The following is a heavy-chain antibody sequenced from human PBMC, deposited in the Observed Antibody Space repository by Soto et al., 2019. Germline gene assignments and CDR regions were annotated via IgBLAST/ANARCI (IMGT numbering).Heavy chain of an antibody. CDR1: GFTFSSYA. V-gene: IGHV3-23*01. CDR3: AKERTVTTADFDY. D-gene: IGHD4-4*01. CDR2: ISGRGGNT. Sequence: LRLSCAASGFTFSSYAMSWVRQAPGKGLEWVSSISGRGGNTYYADSVKGRFTISRDNSKNTLYLQMNSLRVEDTAVYYCAKERTVTTADFDYWGQGTLVTVSS. J-gene: IGHJ4*02.